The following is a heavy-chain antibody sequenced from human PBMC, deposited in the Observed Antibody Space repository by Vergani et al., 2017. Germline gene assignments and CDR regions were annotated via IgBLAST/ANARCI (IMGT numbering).Heavy chain of an antibody. Sequence: QVQLVESGGGLVKPGGSLRLSCAASGFTFSDYYMSWIRQAPGKGLEWVSYISSSGSTIYYADSVKGRFTISRDNAKNSLYLQMNSLRAEDTAVYYCARVTPGYSSGWYSSWDAFDIWGQGTMVTVSS. J-gene: IGHJ3*02. V-gene: IGHV3-11*01. CDR2: ISSSGSTI. D-gene: IGHD6-19*01. CDR1: GFTFSDYY. CDR3: ARVTPGYSSGWYSSWDAFDI.